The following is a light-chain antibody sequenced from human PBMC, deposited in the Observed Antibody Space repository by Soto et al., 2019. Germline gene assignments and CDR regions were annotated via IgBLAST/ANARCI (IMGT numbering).Light chain of an antibody. CDR1: SRDVGGYNY. CDR2: DVS. J-gene: IGLJ1*01. Sequence: PSLAQPVSVFASPRESNHLFSTGTSRDVGGYNYVSWYQQHPGKAPKLMIYDVSDRPSGVSNRFSASKSGNTASLTISGLQAEDQADYYCCSSTSSSTPWVFGTGTKVTV. CDR3: CSSTSSSTPWV. V-gene: IGLV2-14*03.